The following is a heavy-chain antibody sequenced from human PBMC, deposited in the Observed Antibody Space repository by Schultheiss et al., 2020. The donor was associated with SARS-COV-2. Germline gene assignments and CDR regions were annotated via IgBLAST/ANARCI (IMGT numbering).Heavy chain of an antibody. CDR2: IYYSGST. CDR1: GGSISSYY. V-gene: IGHV4-59*08. Sequence: SETLSLTCTVSGGSISSYYWSWIRQPPGKGLEWIGYIYYSGSTNYNPSLKSRVTMSVDTSKNQFSLKLSSVTAADTAVYYCARREMATLWGGYFDLWGRGTLVTVSS. D-gene: IGHD5-24*01. J-gene: IGHJ2*01. CDR3: ARREMATLWGGYFDL.